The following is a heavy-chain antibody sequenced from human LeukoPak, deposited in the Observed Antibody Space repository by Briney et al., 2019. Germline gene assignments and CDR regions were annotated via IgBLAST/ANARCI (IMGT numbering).Heavy chain of an antibody. Sequence: GSSVKVSCKASGGTFSSYAISWVRQAPGQGLEWMGRIIPILGIANYAQKFQGRVTITADKSTSTAYMELSSLRAEDTAVYYCAKGYEYSSSALLFDYWGQGTLVTVSS. CDR2: IIPILGIA. V-gene: IGHV1-69*04. CDR3: AKGYEYSSSALLFDY. J-gene: IGHJ4*02. D-gene: IGHD6-6*01. CDR1: GGTFSSYA.